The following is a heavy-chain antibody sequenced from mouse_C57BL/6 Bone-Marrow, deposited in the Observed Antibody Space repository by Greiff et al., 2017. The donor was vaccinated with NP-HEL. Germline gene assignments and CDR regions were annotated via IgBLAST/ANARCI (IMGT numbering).Heavy chain of an antibody. D-gene: IGHD2-9*01. Sequence: QVQLKESGAELVRPGASVKLSCKASGYTFTSYGISWVKQRTGQGLEWIGEIYPRSGNTYYNEKFKGKATLTADKSSSTAYMELRSLTSEDSAVYFCARAPTMVTTVDYWGQGTTLTVAS. V-gene: IGHV1-81*01. CDR2: IYPRSGNT. J-gene: IGHJ2*01. CDR1: GYTFTSYG. CDR3: ARAPTMVTTVDY.